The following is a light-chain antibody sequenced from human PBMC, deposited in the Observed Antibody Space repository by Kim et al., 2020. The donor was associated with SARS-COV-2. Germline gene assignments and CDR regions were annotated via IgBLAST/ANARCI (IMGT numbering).Light chain of an antibody. CDR3: QSYGTERRV. Sequence: NFMLTQPHSVSESPGKAVTISCTRSSGSIASNYVQWYQQRPGSSPTTVIYEDNQRPSGVPDRFSGSIDRSSNSASLTISGLKTEDEADYYCQSYGTERRVFGGGTQLTVL. CDR1: SGSIASNY. J-gene: IGLJ3*02. CDR2: EDN. V-gene: IGLV6-57*01.